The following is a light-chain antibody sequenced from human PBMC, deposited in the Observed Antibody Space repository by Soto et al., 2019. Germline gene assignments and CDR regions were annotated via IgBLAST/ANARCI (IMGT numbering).Light chain of an antibody. CDR2: GAS. J-gene: IGKJ3*01. CDR3: QQYYRYPPA. V-gene: IGKV3-15*01. Sequence: EIVMTQSPATLSVSPGERATLSCRASQSVSSNLAWYQQKPGQAPRLLIYGASTRATGIPARFSGSGSGTDFTLTISSLQSEDFATDYCQQYYRYPPAFDPGT. CDR1: QSVSSN.